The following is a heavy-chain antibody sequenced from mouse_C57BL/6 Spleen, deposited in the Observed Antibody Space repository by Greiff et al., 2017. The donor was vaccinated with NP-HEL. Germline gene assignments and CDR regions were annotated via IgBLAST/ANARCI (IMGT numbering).Heavy chain of an antibody. J-gene: IGHJ4*01. Sequence: QVQLKESGPELVKPGASVKISCKASGYAFSSSWMNWVKQRPGKGLEWIGRIYPGDGDTNYNGKFKGKATLTADKSSSTAYMQLSSLTSEDSAVYFCARDGYDYYAMDYWGQGTSVTVSS. CDR3: ARDGYDYYAMDY. D-gene: IGHD2-2*01. V-gene: IGHV1-82*01. CDR1: GYAFSSSW. CDR2: IYPGDGDT.